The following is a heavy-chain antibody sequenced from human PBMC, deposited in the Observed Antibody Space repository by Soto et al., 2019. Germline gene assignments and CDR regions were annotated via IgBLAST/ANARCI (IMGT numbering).Heavy chain of an antibody. CDR3: ARDSGSSHYGPHDAFEI. Sequence: CGSLRLSCAASGFTVSSNYMSWVHQAPGKGLGWLSVIYTRGSTYYAYSVKRRFTISRDSSKNTLYLQMNSLRAEDTAVYYCARDSGSSHYGPHDAFEIWGQGTMDTVSS. CDR2: IYTRGST. J-gene: IGHJ3*02. CDR1: GFTVSSNY. V-gene: IGHV3-53*01. D-gene: IGHD3-10*01.